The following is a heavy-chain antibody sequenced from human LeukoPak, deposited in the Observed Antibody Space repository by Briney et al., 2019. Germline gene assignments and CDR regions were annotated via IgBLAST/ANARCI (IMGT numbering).Heavy chain of an antibody. CDR3: ARSSGEQWLGYYYDSSGYYD. CDR2: IYYSGST. Sequence: SETLSLTCTVSNGSINHYYWTWIRQPPGKGLEWIGYIYYSGSTNYNPSLKSRVTISVDTSKNQFSLKLSSVTAADTAVYYCARSSGEQWLGYYYDSSGYYDWGQGTLVTVSS. CDR1: NGSINHYY. D-gene: IGHD3-22*01. J-gene: IGHJ4*02. V-gene: IGHV4-59*01.